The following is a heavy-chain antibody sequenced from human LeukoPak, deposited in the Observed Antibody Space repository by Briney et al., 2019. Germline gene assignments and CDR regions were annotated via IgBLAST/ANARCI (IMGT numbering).Heavy chain of an antibody. Sequence: RASVKVSCKASGYTFTGYYMHWVRQAPGQGLEWMGWINPNSGGTNYAQKFQGRVTMTRDTSISTAYMELSRLRSGDTAVYYCARDVPRIAARRKIGNYYYYYMDVWGKGTTVTVSS. J-gene: IGHJ6*03. CDR3: ARDVPRIAARRKIGNYYYYYMDV. CDR2: INPNSGGT. V-gene: IGHV1-2*02. CDR1: GYTFTGYY. D-gene: IGHD6-6*01.